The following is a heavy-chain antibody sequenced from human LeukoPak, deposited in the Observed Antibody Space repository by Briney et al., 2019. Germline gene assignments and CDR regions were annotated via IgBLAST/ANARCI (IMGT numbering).Heavy chain of an antibody. Sequence: GGPLRLSCAASGITFSSNAMSGVRQAPGKGLEWVSAFSGGGGSTYYADSVKGRFTISRDNSKNTLYLQMNSLSAEDTAVYYCAKSVVGYCSGGSCYLFDYWGQGTLVTVSS. CDR3: AKSVVGYCSGGSCYLFDY. CDR1: GITFSSNA. V-gene: IGHV3-23*01. D-gene: IGHD2-15*01. J-gene: IGHJ4*02. CDR2: FSGGGGST.